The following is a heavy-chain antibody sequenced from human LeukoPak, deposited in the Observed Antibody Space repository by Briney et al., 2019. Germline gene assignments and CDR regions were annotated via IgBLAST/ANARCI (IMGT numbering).Heavy chain of an antibody. CDR2: IKQDGSDK. Sequence: GGSLRLSCAASGFTFSSNWMSWVRQAPGKGLEWVANIKQDGSDKYYVDSVKGRFTISRDNAKNSLYLQMNSLRAEDTAVYYCARDGSGDIAGEDAFDIWGQGTMVTVSS. D-gene: IGHD7-27*01. J-gene: IGHJ3*02. CDR1: GFTFSSNW. CDR3: ARDGSGDIAGEDAFDI. V-gene: IGHV3-7*01.